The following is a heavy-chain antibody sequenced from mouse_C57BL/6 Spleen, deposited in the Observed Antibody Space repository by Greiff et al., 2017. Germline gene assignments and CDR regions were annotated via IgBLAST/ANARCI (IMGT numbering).Heavy chain of an antibody. CDR1: GYTFTSYW. V-gene: IGHV1-52*01. CDR3: ARGRQLRLLGFDY. J-gene: IGHJ2*01. CDR2: IDPSDSET. D-gene: IGHD3-2*02. Sequence: VQLQQSGAELVRPGSSVKLSCKASGYTFTSYWMHWVKQRPIQGLEWIGNIDPSDSETHYNQKFKDKATLTVDKSSSTAYMQLSSLTSEDSAVYYCARGRQLRLLGFDYWGQGTTLTVSS.